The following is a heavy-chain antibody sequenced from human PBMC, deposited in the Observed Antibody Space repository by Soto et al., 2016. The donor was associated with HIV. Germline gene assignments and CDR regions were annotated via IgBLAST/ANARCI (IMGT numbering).Heavy chain of an antibody. CDR1: GGSISSSSYN. Sequence: QLQESGPGLVKPSETLSLNCTVSGGSISSSSYNWGWIRQPPGKGLEWIGSISYSGRTYYNLSLKSRVTISVDTSKNQFSLKVSSVTAADTAVYYCARRRVTRRTGYYYYGLDLLGPKGPRVTVSS. D-gene: IGHD3-9*01. CDR2: ISYSGRT. V-gene: IGHV4-39*01. CDR3: ARRRVTRRTGYYYYGLDL. J-gene: IGHJ6*01.